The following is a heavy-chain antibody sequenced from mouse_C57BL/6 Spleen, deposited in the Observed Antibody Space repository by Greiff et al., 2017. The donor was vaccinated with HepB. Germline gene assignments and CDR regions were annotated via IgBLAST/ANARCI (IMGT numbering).Heavy chain of an antibody. CDR3: AREGGYSDYDGLFAY. CDR2: ISDGGSYT. J-gene: IGHJ3*01. Sequence: DVMLVESGGGLVKPGGSLKLSCAASGFTFSSYAMSWVRQTPEKRLEWVATISDGGSYTYYPDNVKGRFTISRDNAKNNLYLQMSHLKSEDTAMYYCAREGGYSDYDGLFAYWGQGTLVTVSA. D-gene: IGHD2-4*01. CDR1: GFTFSSYA. V-gene: IGHV5-4*01.